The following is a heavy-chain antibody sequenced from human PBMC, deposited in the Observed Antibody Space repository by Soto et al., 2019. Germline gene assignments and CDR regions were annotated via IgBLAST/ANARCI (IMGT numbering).Heavy chain of an antibody. Sequence: QVQLQESGPGLVKPSETLSLTCTVSGGSISSYYWSWIRQPPGKGLEWIGYSYYSGSTNYNPSLKSRVTISVDTSKNQFALKLSSVTAADTAVYYCASSRYCSGGSCYPFDYWGQGTLVTVSS. J-gene: IGHJ4*02. V-gene: IGHV4-59*01. CDR3: ASSRYCSGGSCYPFDY. CDR1: GGSISSYY. D-gene: IGHD2-15*01. CDR2: SYYSGST.